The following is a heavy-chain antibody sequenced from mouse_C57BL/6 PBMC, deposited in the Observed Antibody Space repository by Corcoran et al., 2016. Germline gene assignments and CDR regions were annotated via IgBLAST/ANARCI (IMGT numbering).Heavy chain of an antibody. D-gene: IGHD1-1*01. Sequence: EVQLQQSGPELVKPGASVKISCKASGYTFTDYYMNWVKQSHGKSLEWIGDINPNNGGTSYNQKFKGKATLTVDKSSSTAYMELRSLTSEDSAVYYCARQDYGSSYAWFAYWGQGTLVTVSA. CDR3: ARQDYGSSYAWFAY. V-gene: IGHV1-26*01. J-gene: IGHJ3*01. CDR1: GYTFTDYY. CDR2: INPNNGGT.